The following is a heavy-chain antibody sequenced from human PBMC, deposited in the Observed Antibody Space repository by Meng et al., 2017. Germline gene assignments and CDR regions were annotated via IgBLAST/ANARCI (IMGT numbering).Heavy chain of an antibody. CDR3: SRVSVVVPAASSSGYYYHGMDV. Sequence: SVKVFCKASGGTFSSYAISWVRQAPGQGLEWMGGIIPIYGTAKYAQKFQGRVMITADESTSTAYMELCSLRSEDTAVYYCSRVSVVVPAASSSGYYYHGMDVWDQGTTVTVSS. V-gene: IGHV1-69*13. CDR1: GGTFSSYA. CDR2: IIPIYGTA. D-gene: IGHD2-2*01. J-gene: IGHJ6*02.